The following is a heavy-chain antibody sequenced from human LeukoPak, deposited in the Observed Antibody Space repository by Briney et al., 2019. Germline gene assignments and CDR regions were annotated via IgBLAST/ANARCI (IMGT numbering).Heavy chain of an antibody. CDR1: GGSLSTYY. CDR3: SREQYIIGGSGWFGMDV. V-gene: IGHV4-59*12. D-gene: IGHD6-19*01. CDR2: IHQSGTT. J-gene: IGHJ6*02. Sequence: SETLSLTCSVSGGSLSTYYWTWTRQPPGKGLGWIGYIHQSGTTEFNPSLKSRVTMSLDTSRNHFSLRMSTATAADTAVYYCSREQYIIGGSGWFGMDVWGHGTTVTVSS.